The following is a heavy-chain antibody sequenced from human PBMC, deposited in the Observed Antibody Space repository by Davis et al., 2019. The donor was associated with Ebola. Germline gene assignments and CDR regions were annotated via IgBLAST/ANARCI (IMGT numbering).Heavy chain of an antibody. D-gene: IGHD1-14*01. V-gene: IGHV4-59*01. Sequence: GSLRLSCTVSGSSISNYYWTWIRQSPQKGLEWIGYVSYSTTTNYNPSLKSRVTILLDRSKNNFSLILTSVTAADTAVYYCARGDHYNMADYLDSWGQGILVTVSS. CDR1: GSSISNYY. CDR2: VSYSTTT. J-gene: IGHJ4*02. CDR3: ARGDHYNMADYLDS.